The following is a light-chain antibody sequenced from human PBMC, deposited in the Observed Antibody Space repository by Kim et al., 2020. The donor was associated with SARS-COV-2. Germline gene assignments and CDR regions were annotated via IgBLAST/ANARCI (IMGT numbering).Light chain of an antibody. CDR2: GAS. CDR3: QQYGSSPPT. J-gene: IGKJ1*01. Sequence: EIVLTQSPGTLSLSPGERATLSCRASQSVSSSYIAWYQQKPGQAPRLLIYGASSRATGIPDRFSGSGSGTDFTLTISRLEPEDFAVYYCQQYGSSPPTFGQGTKVDIK. V-gene: IGKV3-20*01. CDR1: QSVSSSY.